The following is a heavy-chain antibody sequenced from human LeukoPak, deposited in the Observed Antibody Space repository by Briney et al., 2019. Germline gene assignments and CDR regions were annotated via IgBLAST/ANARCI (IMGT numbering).Heavy chain of an antibody. Sequence: GASVKVSCKASGYTFTSYGISWVRQAPGQGLERMGWISAYNGNTNYAQKLQGRVTMTTDTSTSTAYMELRSLRSDDTAVYYCARDVTVTTSYYYYYMDVWGKGTTVTVSS. J-gene: IGHJ6*03. V-gene: IGHV1-18*01. CDR3: ARDVTVTTSYYYYYMDV. CDR2: ISAYNGNT. CDR1: GYTFTSYG. D-gene: IGHD4-11*01.